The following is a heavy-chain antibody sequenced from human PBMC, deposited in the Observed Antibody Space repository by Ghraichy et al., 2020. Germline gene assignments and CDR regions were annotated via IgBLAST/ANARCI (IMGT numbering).Heavy chain of an antibody. CDR2: VDHSGST. Sequence: ESLNISCAVYSGSFSAFHWSWIRQPPGKGLEWIGEVDHSGSTSYNPSLKSRVTISVDTSNNQISLKLTSVTAADTAVYYCARWAGTAVGFNYWYFDFWGRGTLVTVSS. D-gene: IGHD6-19*01. V-gene: IGHV4-34*01. CDR3: ARWAGTAVGFNYWYFDF. CDR1: SGSFSAFH. J-gene: IGHJ2*01.